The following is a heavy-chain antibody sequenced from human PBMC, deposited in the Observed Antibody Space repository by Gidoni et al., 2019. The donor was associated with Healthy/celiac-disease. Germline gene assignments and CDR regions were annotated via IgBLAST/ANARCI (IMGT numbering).Heavy chain of an antibody. Sequence: QVQLVESGGGVVQPGRSLRLSCAASGFTFSRYAMHWVRQAPGKGLEWVAVISYDGSNKYYADSVKGRFTISRDNSKNTLYLQMNSLRAEDTAVYYCARDPYYYDSSGYLDYWGQGTLVTVSS. CDR2: ISYDGSNK. V-gene: IGHV3-30-3*01. CDR3: ARDPYYYDSSGYLDY. CDR1: GFTFSRYA. D-gene: IGHD3-22*01. J-gene: IGHJ4*02.